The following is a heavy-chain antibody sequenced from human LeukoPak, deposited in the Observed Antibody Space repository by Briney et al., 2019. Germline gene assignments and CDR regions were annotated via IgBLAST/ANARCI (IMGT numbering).Heavy chain of an antibody. CDR2: INPNNGGT. D-gene: IGHD1-7*01. CDR3: VREASWNYYFDY. CDR1: GYTLTGYY. V-gene: IGHV1-2*06. J-gene: IGHJ4*02. Sequence: ASVTVSCKASGYTLTGYYMHWVRQAPGQGLEWMGRINPNNGGTDHAQKFQGRVTMTRDTSISTAYMELSRLGSDDTAVYYCVREASWNYYFDYWGQGTLVTVSS.